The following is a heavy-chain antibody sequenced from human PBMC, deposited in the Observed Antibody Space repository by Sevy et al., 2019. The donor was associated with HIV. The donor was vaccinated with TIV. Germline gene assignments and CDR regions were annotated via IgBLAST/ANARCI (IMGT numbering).Heavy chain of an antibody. V-gene: IGHV3-66*01. D-gene: IGHD3-22*01. Sequence: GGSLRLSCAASGFTVSSNYMSWVRQAPGKGLEWVSVIYSGGSTYYSDSVKGRFTISRDNSKNTLYLQMNSLRAEDTAVYYCARRWGDRSSYYPLDYRGQGTLVTVSS. J-gene: IGHJ4*02. CDR1: GFTVSSNY. CDR3: ARRWGDRSSYYPLDY. CDR2: IYSGGST.